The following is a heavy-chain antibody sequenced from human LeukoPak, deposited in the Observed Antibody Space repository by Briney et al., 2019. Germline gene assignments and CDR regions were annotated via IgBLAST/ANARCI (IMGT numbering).Heavy chain of an antibody. D-gene: IGHD2-2*01. CDR1: GGSISSHY. CDR3: ARVVVPAAMGYYYYYMDV. Sequence: SETLSLTCTVSGGSISSHYWSWIRQPPGKGLEWIGYIYYSGSTNYNPSLKSRVTISVDTSKNQFSLKLSSVTAADTAVYYCARVVVPAAMGYYYYYMDVWGKGTTVTVSS. J-gene: IGHJ6*03. CDR2: IYYSGST. V-gene: IGHV4-59*11.